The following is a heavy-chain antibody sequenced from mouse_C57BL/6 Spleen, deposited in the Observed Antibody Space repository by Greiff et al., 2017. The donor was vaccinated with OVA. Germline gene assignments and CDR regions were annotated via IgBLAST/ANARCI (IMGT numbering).Heavy chain of an antibody. Sequence: DVQLVESGGGLVKPGGSLKLSCEASGFTFSSYSMSWVRQTPGKGLEWVANISGGGGNTYYTDKVKGRVTISGDKAKNTLYLQMSSLMSEDTAFSYCARHGMVSTFDYWGQGTTLTVSS. CDR1: GFTFSSYS. CDR3: ARHGMVSTFDY. CDR2: ISGGGGNT. J-gene: IGHJ2*01. D-gene: IGHD2-2*01. V-gene: IGHV5-9*01.